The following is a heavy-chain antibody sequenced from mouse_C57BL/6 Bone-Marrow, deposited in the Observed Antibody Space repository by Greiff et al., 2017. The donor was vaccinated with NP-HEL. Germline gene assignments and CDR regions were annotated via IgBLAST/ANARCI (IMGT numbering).Heavy chain of an antibody. CDR3: ARDYGGD. Sequence: QVQLQQPGAELVQPGASVKLSCTASGYTFTSYWMHWVKQRPGQGLEWIGMIHPNSGSTNYHEKFKSKATLTVDKSSSTAYMQLSSLTSEDCAVYYCARDYGGDWGQGTRVTVSA. V-gene: IGHV1-64*01. CDR2: IHPNSGST. D-gene: IGHD2-4*01. J-gene: IGHJ3*01. CDR1: GYTFTSYW.